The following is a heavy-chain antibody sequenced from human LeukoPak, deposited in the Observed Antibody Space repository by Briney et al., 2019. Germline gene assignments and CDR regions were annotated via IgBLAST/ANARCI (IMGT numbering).Heavy chain of an antibody. CDR1: AGSISSGSYY. D-gene: IGHD6-19*01. J-gene: IGHJ4*02. V-gene: IGHV4-61*02. Sequence: SQTLSLTCTVSAGSISSGSYYWSWIRQPAGRGLEWIGRIYTSGSTNYNPSLKSRVTISVDTSKNQFSLKLSSVTAADTAVYYCARDEDLGSGWYFSFDYWGQGTLVTVSS. CDR2: IYTSGST. CDR3: ARDEDLGSGWYFSFDY.